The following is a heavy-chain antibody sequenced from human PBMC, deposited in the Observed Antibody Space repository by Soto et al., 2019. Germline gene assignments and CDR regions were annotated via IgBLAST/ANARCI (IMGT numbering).Heavy chain of an antibody. Sequence: AAVTVSCTVSVYTLTELSMHWVRQAPGKGLELMGGFDPEDGETIYAQKFQGRVTMTEDTSTDTAYMELSSLRSEDTAVYYCAVLVGVTMIVVVPPKWGQGTMVTVS. J-gene: IGHJ3*01. CDR1: VYTLTELS. CDR2: FDPEDGET. D-gene: IGHD3-22*01. CDR3: AVLVGVTMIVVVPPK. V-gene: IGHV1-24*01.